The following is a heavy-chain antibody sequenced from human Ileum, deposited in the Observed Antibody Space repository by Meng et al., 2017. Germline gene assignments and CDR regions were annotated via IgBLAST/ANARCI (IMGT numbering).Heavy chain of an antibody. CDR3: ARDVMGIRDGAVEDY. CDR1: GGTLSSAGYY. J-gene: IGHJ4*02. D-gene: IGHD5-24*01. V-gene: IGHV4-31*03. CDR2: IFYTGTT. Sequence: QVQLQESGPGLVKPSQTLSLTCPVSGGTLSSAGYYWSWIRQFPGKGLEWIGFIFYTGTTYYNPSLESRVTISVDTSKNQYYLKMNSVTAADTAVYYCARDVMGIRDGAVEDYWGQGTLVTVSS.